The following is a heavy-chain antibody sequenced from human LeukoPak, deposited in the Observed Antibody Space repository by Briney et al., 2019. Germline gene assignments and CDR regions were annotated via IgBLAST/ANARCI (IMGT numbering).Heavy chain of an antibody. CDR3: ARDPFGSSLDY. V-gene: IGHV4-4*07. Sequence: PSETLSLTCTVSGGSVTSYYCNWIRQPAGKGLERIGRIYSSGDTNYNPSLKSRITMSVDTSKNQFSLNLSSVTAADTAVYYCARDPFGSSLDYWGQGTLVTVSS. D-gene: IGHD1-26*01. J-gene: IGHJ4*02. CDR2: IYSSGDT. CDR1: GGSVTSYY.